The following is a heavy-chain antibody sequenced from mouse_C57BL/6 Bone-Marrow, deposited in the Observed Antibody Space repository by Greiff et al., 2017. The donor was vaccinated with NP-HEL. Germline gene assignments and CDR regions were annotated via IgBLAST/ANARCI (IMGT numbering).Heavy chain of an antibody. D-gene: IGHD1-1*02. V-gene: IGHV1-82*01. CDR2: IYPGDGDT. J-gene: IGHJ2*01. CDR3: ASLWPPDY. Sequence: QVQLQQSGPELVKPGASVKISCKASGYAFSSSWMNWVKQRPGKGLEWIGRIYPGDGDTNYNGKFKGKATLTADKSSSTAYTQLSSLTSEDSAVYFCASLWPPDYWGQGTTLTVSS. CDR1: GYAFSSSW.